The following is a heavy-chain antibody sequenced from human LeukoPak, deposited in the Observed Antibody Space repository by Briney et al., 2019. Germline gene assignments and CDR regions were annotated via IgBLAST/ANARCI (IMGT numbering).Heavy chain of an antibody. CDR3: ARVCRAVAGRTFDY. J-gene: IGHJ4*02. CDR1: GGSISSYY. CDR2: IYYSGST. V-gene: IGHV4-59*08. Sequence: SETLSLTCTVSGGSISSYYWSWIRQPPGKGLEWIGYIYYSGSTNYNPSLKSRVTISVDTSKNQFSLKLSSVTAADTAVYYCARVCRAVAGRTFDYWGQGTLVTVSS. D-gene: IGHD6-19*01.